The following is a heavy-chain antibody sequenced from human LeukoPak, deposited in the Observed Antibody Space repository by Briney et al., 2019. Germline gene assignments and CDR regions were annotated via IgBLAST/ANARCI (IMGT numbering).Heavy chain of an antibody. CDR1: GFTFSNHW. D-gene: IGHD4-17*01. CDR2: ISGSGGST. CDR3: AKAVTAYYFDY. J-gene: IGHJ4*02. V-gene: IGHV3-23*01. Sequence: GGSLRLSCAASGFTFSNHWMSWVRQAPGKGLEWVSAISGSGGSTYYADSVKGRFTISRDNSKNTLYLQMNSLRAEDTAVYYCAKAVTAYYFDYWGQGTLVTVSS.